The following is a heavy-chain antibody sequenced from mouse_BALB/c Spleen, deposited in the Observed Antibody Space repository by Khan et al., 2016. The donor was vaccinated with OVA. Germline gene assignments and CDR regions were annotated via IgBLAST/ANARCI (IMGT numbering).Heavy chain of an antibody. V-gene: IGHV14-3*02. J-gene: IGHJ2*01. CDR1: GFNIKDTH. D-gene: IGHD2-13*01. Sequence: VQLQQPGAELVKPGASVKLSCTASGFNIKDTHMHWVKQRPEQGLEWIGRIDPANVNPKYDPRFQGKATITADTSSNTAYLHLSSLTSEDTAVYYCAPGVTGDDIDYWGQGTTLTVSS. CDR2: IDPANVNP. CDR3: APGVTGDDIDY.